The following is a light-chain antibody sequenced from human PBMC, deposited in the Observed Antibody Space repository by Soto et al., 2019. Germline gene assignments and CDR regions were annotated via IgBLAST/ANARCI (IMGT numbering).Light chain of an antibody. V-gene: IGKV3-15*01. CDR2: GAS. J-gene: IGKJ3*01. CDR3: QQYNNWPRT. Sequence: EIVMTQSPATLSVSPGERATLSCRASQSVSSNLAWYQQKPGQTPRLLIYGASTRATAIPARFTGSGSGTDFTLTISSLQSEDFAVYYCQQYNNWPRTFGPGTKVDIK. CDR1: QSVSSN.